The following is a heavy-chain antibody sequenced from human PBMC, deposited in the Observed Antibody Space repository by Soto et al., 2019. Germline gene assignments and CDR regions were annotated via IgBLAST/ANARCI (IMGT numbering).Heavy chain of an antibody. D-gene: IGHD2-15*01. CDR2: IYHSGST. Sequence: SETLSLTCTVSGGSISSYYWSWIRQPPGKGLEWIGYIYHSGSTNYNPSLKSRVTISVDTSKNQFSLKLSSVTAADTAVYYCARRGYCSGGSCYLLDYYYYMDVWGKGTTVTVSS. J-gene: IGHJ6*03. CDR1: GGSISSYY. CDR3: ARRGYCSGGSCYLLDYYYYMDV. V-gene: IGHV4-59*08.